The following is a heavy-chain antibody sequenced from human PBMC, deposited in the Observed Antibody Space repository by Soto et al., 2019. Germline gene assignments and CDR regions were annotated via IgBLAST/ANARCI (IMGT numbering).Heavy chain of an antibody. CDR2: IYYSGST. V-gene: IGHV4-59*01. CDR3: ARGPPRSYAFDI. J-gene: IGHJ3*02. CDR1: GGSISSYY. Sequence: SETLSLTCTVSGGSISSYYWSWIRQPPGKGLEWIGYIYYSGSTNYNPSLKSRVTISVDTSKNQFSLKLSSVTAADTAVYYCARGPPRSYAFDIWGQGTMVTVSS.